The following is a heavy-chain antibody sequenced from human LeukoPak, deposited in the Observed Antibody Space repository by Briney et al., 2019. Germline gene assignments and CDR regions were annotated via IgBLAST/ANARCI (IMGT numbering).Heavy chain of an antibody. CDR2: IYTSGST. Sequence: SQTLSLTCTVSGGSISSGSYYWSWIRQPAGKGLEWIGRIYTSGSTNYNPSLKSRVTISVDTSKNQFSLKLSSVTAADTAVYYCAVDYDSSGYHFDYWGQGALVTVSS. CDR1: GGSISSGSYY. V-gene: IGHV4-61*02. CDR3: AVDYDSSGYHFDY. D-gene: IGHD3-22*01. J-gene: IGHJ4*02.